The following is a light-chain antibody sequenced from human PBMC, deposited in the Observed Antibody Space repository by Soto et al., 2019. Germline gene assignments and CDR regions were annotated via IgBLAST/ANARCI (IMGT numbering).Light chain of an antibody. CDR3: QSYDSSLSGKDVV. J-gene: IGLJ2*01. V-gene: IGLV1-40*01. CDR1: SSNIGAGYD. CDR2: GNS. Sequence: QSVLTQSPSVSGAPGQRVTISCTGSSSNIGAGYDVHWYQQLPGTAPKLLIYGNSNRPSGVPDRFSGSKSGTSASLAITGLQAEDEADYYCQSYDSSLSGKDVVFGGGTQLTVL.